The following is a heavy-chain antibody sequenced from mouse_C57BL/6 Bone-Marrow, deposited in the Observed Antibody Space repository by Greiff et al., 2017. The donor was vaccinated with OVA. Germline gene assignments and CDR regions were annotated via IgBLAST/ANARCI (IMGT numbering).Heavy chain of an antibody. CDR3: AREERATFDY. J-gene: IGHJ2*01. D-gene: IGHD3-1*01. CDR1: GYTFTSYW. CDR2: IDPSDSYT. Sequence: QVQLQQPGAELVKPGASVKLSCKASGYTFTSYWMQWVKQRPGQGLEWIGEIDPSDSYTNYNQKFKGKATLTVDPSSSTAYMQLSSLTSEDSAVYYCAREERATFDYWGQGTTLTVSS. V-gene: IGHV1-50*01.